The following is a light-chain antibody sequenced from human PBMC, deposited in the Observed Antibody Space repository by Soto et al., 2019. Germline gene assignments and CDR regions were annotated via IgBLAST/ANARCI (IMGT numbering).Light chain of an antibody. V-gene: IGLV2-8*01. CDR2: EVT. Sequence: QSALTQPPSASGSRGQSVTISCTGTSVDINYVSWFQQHPGKAPKLIICEVTKRPSGVPDRFSGSKSGNTASLTVSGLQDDDEADYYCSSYAGRDIWVFGGETQLTVL. CDR3: SSYAGRDIWV. J-gene: IGLJ3*02. CDR1: SVDINY.